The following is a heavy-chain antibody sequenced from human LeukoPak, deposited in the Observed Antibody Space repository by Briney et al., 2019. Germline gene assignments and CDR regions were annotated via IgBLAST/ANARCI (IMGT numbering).Heavy chain of an antibody. V-gene: IGHV3-66*01. D-gene: IGHD6-19*01. CDR1: GFTVSSNY. J-gene: IGHJ6*02. Sequence: GGSLRLSCAASGFTVSSNYISWVRQAPGKGLEWVSVIYSGGSTYYADSAKGRFTISRDNSKNTLYLQMNSLRAEDTAVYYCARDLSPLAVAGLYGMDVWGQGTTVTVSS. CDR2: IYSGGST. CDR3: ARDLSPLAVAGLYGMDV.